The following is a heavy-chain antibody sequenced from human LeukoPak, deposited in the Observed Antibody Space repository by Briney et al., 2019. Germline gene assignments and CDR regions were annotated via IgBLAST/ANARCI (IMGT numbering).Heavy chain of an antibody. J-gene: IGHJ4*02. Sequence: GGSQRLSCAASGFTFSSYAMSWVRQAPGKGLEWVSAISGSGGSTYYADSVKGRFTISRDNSKNTLYLQMNSLRAEDTAVYYCAPYYYDSSGIGLDYWGQGTLVTVSS. D-gene: IGHD3-22*01. V-gene: IGHV3-23*01. CDR3: APYYYDSSGIGLDY. CDR1: GFTFSSYA. CDR2: ISGSGGST.